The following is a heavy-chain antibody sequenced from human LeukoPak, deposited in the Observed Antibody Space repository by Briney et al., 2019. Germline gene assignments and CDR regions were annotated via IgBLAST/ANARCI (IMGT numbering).Heavy chain of an antibody. V-gene: IGHV4-34*01. Sequence: SETLSLTCAVYGGSFSGYYWSWIRQPPGKGLEWIGEIYHSGSTNYNPPLKSRVTISVDTSKNQFSLKLSSVTAADTAVYYCARGGEVRGVITNKYDGHPYYFDYWGQGTLVTVSS. CDR1: GGSFSGYY. CDR2: IYHSGST. J-gene: IGHJ4*02. D-gene: IGHD3-10*01. CDR3: ARGGEVRGVITNKYDGHPYYFDY.